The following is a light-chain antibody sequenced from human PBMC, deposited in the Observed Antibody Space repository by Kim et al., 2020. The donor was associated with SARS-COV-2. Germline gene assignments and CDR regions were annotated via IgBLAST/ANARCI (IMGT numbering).Light chain of an antibody. CDR3: QTWGTGIWV. Sequence: QLVLTQSPSASASLGASVKLTCTLSSGHSSYAIAWHQQQPEKGPRYLMKLNSDGSHSKGDGIPDRFSGSSSGAERYLTISSLQSEDEADYYCQTWGTGIWVFGGGPQLTV. CDR2: LNSDGSH. CDR1: SGHSSYA. V-gene: IGLV4-69*01. J-gene: IGLJ3*02.